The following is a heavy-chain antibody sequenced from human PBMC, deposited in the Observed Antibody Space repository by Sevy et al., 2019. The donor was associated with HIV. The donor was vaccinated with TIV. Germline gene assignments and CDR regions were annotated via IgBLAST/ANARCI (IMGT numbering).Heavy chain of an antibody. Sequence: GGSLRLSCAASGFTFSSYAMSWVRQAPGKGLEWVSAISGSGGSTYYADSVKGRFTISRDNSKNTLYLQMNSLRAEDTAVYYCTKGNQWLVYPHIYWGQGTLVTVSS. V-gene: IGHV3-23*01. CDR3: TKGNQWLVYPHIY. D-gene: IGHD6-19*01. J-gene: IGHJ4*02. CDR1: GFTFSSYA. CDR2: ISGSGGST.